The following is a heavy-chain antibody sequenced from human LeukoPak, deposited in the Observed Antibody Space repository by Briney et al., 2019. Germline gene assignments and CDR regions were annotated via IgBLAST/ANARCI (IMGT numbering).Heavy chain of an antibody. V-gene: IGHV1-69*13. CDR3: ATARRVTIFSWFDP. Sequence: SVKVSCKASGGTFSSYAISWVRQAPGQGLEWMGGIIPVFGTANYAQKFQGRVTITADESTSTAYMELSSLRSDDTAVYYCATARRVTIFSWFDPWGQGTLVTVSS. CDR1: GGTFSSYA. CDR2: IIPVFGTA. J-gene: IGHJ5*02. D-gene: IGHD3-9*01.